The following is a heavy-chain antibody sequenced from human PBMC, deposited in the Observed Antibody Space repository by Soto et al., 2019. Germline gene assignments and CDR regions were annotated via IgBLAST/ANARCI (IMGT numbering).Heavy chain of an antibody. Sequence: SETLSLTCTVSGGSISSSSYYWGWIRQPPGKGLEWIGSIYYSGSTYYNPSLKSRVTISVDTSKNQFSLKLSSVTAADTAVYYCARTYNWNDADYYYMDVWGKGTTVTVSS. J-gene: IGHJ6*03. D-gene: IGHD1-1*01. V-gene: IGHV4-39*01. CDR2: IYYSGST. CDR3: ARTYNWNDADYYYMDV. CDR1: GGSISSSSYY.